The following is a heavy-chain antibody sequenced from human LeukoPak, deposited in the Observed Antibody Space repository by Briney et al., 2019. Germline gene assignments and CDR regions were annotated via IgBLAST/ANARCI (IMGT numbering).Heavy chain of an antibody. CDR2: IYTTGST. V-gene: IGHV4-4*07. CDR1: GGSVSGYY. Sequence: SETLSLTCTVSGGSVSGYYWNWIRQPAGRGLEWIGRIYTTGSTNYNPSLKSRVTMSVDTSKNQFSLKLFSVTAADTAVYYCARAPPDVDSSGYYRAGYFDYWGQGTLVTVSS. J-gene: IGHJ4*02. D-gene: IGHD3-22*01. CDR3: ARAPPDVDSSGYYRAGYFDY.